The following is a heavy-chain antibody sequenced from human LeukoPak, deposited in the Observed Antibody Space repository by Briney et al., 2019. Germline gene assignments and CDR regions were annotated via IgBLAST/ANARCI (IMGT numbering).Heavy chain of an antibody. Sequence: SQTLSLTCTVSGGSISSGSYYWSWIRQPAGKGLEWIGRIYTSGSTNYNPSLKSRVTISVDTSKNQFSLKLSSVTAADTAVYYCASYYDSSGYPAVGTFDIWGQGTMVTVSS. CDR3: ASYYDSSGYPAVGTFDI. V-gene: IGHV4-61*02. CDR1: GGSISSGSYY. D-gene: IGHD3-22*01. CDR2: IYTSGST. J-gene: IGHJ3*02.